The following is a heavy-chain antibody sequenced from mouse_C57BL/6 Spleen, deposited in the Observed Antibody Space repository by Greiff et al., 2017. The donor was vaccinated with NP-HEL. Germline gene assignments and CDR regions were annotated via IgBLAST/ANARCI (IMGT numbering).Heavy chain of an antibody. D-gene: IGHD4-1*01. Sequence: QVQLQQPGAELVKPGASVKMSCKASGYTFTSYWITWVKQRPGQGLEWIGVIYPGSGSTNYNEKFKSKATLTVDNSSSTAYMQLSSLTSEDSAVYYCASEGTGRGFAYWGQGTLVTVSA. CDR1: GYTFTSYW. CDR2: IYPGSGST. CDR3: ASEGTGRGFAY. V-gene: IGHV1-55*01. J-gene: IGHJ3*01.